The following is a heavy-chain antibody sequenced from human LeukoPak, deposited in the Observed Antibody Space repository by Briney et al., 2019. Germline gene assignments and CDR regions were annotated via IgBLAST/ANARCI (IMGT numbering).Heavy chain of an antibody. V-gene: IGHV1-69*13. D-gene: IGHD3-22*01. J-gene: IGHJ4*02. CDR2: IIPIFGTA. CDR1: GGTFSSYA. CDR3: ARDADSSEGTTQYYFDY. Sequence: SVKVSCKASGGTFSSYAISWVRQAPGQGLEWMGGIIPIFGTANYAQEFQGRVTITADESTSTAYMELSSLRSEDTAVYYCARDADSSEGTTQYYFDYWGQGTLVTVSS.